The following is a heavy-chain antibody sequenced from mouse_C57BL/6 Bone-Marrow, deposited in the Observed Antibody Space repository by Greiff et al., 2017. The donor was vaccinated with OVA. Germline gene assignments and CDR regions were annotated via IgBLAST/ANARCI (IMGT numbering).Heavy chain of an antibody. D-gene: IGHD1-1*01. J-gene: IGHJ3*01. CDR3: ARPVYYYGSSSGFAY. CDR1: GYTFTDYS. V-gene: IGHV1-76*01. Sequence: VMLVESGAELVRPGASVKLSCKASGYTFTDYSINWVKQRPGQGLAWIARIYPGSGNTYYNEKFKGKATLTAEKSSSTAYMQLSSLTSEDSAVYFCARPVYYYGSSSGFAYWGQGTLVTVSA. CDR2: IYPGSGNT.